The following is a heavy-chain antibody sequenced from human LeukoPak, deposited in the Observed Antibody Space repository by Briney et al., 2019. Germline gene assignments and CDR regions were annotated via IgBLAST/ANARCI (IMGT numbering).Heavy chain of an antibody. J-gene: IGHJ5*02. CDR2: IHHGGTT. CDR3: VREWAS. CDR1: GYSISSGYY. D-gene: IGHD1-26*01. V-gene: IGHV4-38-2*02. Sequence: SETLSLTCTVSGYSISSGYYWGWIRQPPGKGLEWIGSIHHGGTTYYNPSLKSPVTISVDTSKNQVSLKLTSVTAADTAVYYCVREWASWGQGTLVTVSS.